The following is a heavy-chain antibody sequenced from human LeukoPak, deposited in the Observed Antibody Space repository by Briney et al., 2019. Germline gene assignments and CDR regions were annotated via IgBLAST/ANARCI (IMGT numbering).Heavy chain of an antibody. Sequence: PGGSLRLSCAASGFTFSSYAMSWVRQAPGKGLEWVSGISGSGGNTYYADSVKGQFTISRDDSKNTLYLQMNSLRAEDTAGYYCAKDPSLSYDSSGYYYHYWGQGTLVTVSS. J-gene: IGHJ4*02. CDR2: ISGSGGNT. V-gene: IGHV3-23*01. CDR3: AKDPSLSYDSSGYYYHY. D-gene: IGHD3-22*01. CDR1: GFTFSSYA.